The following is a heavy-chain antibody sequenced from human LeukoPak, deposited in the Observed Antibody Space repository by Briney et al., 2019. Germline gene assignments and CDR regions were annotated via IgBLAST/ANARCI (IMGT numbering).Heavy chain of an antibody. CDR3: AGSDILTGYTDGY. J-gene: IGHJ4*02. CDR1: GGTFSSYA. Sequence: GASVKVSCKASGGTFSSYAISWVRQAPGQGLEWMGRIIPILGIANYAQKFQGRVTITADKSTSTAYMELSSLRSEDTAVYYCAGSDILTGYTDGYWGQGTLVTVSS. V-gene: IGHV1-69*04. CDR2: IIPILGIA. D-gene: IGHD3-9*01.